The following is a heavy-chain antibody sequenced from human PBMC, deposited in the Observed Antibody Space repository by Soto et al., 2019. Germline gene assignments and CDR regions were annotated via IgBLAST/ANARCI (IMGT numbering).Heavy chain of an antibody. D-gene: IGHD3-3*01. CDR1: GKAFSSYA. J-gene: IGHJ6*02. V-gene: IGHV1-69*13. CDR3: ARAATMVLRFLEWLPPDNYYYYGMAV. CDR2: IIPIFGTA. Sequence: SLKFDGKGAGKAFSSYAISWERKTPGQGLEWMGGIIPIFGTANYAQKFQGRVTITADESTSTAYMELSSLRSEDTAVYYCARAATMVLRFLEWLPPDNYYYYGMAVWGQGTTVTVSS.